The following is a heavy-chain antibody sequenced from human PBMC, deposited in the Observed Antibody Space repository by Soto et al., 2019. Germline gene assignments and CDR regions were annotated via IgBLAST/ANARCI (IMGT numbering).Heavy chain of an antibody. CDR3: AREGMSRPRWLFDY. CDR2: ISTNGDST. Sequence: EVQLVESGGGLVQPGGSLRLSCAASGFTFGSYPMHWVRQAPGKGLEYVSAISTNGDSTFYANSVKGRFTISRDNSKNPLDLQMGSLRAEYMGGYYCAREGMSRPRWLFDYWGQGTLATASS. D-gene: IGHD5-18*01. V-gene: IGHV3-64*01. J-gene: IGHJ4*02. CDR1: GFTFGSYP.